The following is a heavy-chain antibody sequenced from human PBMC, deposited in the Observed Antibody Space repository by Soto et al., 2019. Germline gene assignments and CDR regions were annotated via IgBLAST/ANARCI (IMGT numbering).Heavy chain of an antibody. CDR1: GGSVSRGSYY. J-gene: IGHJ4*02. V-gene: IGHV4-61*01. CDR2: LYYSWST. D-gene: IGHD3-22*01. CDR3: ATGDYDSSGYYPYY. Sequence: SETLSLTCTVSGGSVSRGSYYWSWIPQPPGKGLEWVGYLYYSWSTNYNPSLKSRVTISVDTSKNQFSLKLSSVTAADTAVYYCATGDYDSSGYYPYYWGQGTLVTVS.